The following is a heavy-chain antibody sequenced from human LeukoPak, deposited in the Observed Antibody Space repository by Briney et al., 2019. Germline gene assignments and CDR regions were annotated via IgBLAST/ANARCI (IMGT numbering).Heavy chain of an antibody. V-gene: IGHV1-18*01. D-gene: IGHD3-22*01. CDR2: ISAYNGNT. CDR1: GFTFSTSA. CDR3: ARGGDYYDSSGGAFDI. Sequence: ASVKVSCKASGFTFSTSAMQWVRQAPGQGLEWVGWISAYNGNTNYAQKLQGRVTMTTDTSTSTAYMELRSLRSDDTAVYYCARGGDYYDSSGGAFDIWGQGTMVTVSS. J-gene: IGHJ3*02.